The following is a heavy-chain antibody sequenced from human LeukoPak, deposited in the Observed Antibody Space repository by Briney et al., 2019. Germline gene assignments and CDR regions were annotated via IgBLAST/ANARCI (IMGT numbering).Heavy chain of an antibody. CDR3: ARGRDGYNGDY. CDR2: IDNDGNT. V-gene: IGHV3-74*03. CDR1: GFSFKNCW. Sequence: PGGSLRLSCAASGFSFKNCWMHWVRQAPGKGLEWVSRIDNDGNTKYADSVKGRFTISRDNAKNSLDLQMDSLRAEDTAVYYCARGRDGYNGDYWGQGTLVTVSS. D-gene: IGHD5-24*01. J-gene: IGHJ4*02.